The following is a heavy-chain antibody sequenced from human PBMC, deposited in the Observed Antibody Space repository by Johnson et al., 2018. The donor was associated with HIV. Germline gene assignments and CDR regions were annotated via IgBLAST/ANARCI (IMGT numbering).Heavy chain of an antibody. J-gene: IGHJ3*02. CDR2: IYSGGST. V-gene: IGHV3-66*04. D-gene: IGHD6-13*01. CDR1: GFTFSSYW. Sequence: VQLVESGGGLVQPGGSLRLSCAASGFTFSSYWMSWVRQAPGKGLVWVSIIYSGGSTYYADSVKGRFTISRDNSKNTLYLQMNSLRAEDTAVYYCARPVIAADDAFDIWGQGTMVTVSS. CDR3: ARPVIAADDAFDI.